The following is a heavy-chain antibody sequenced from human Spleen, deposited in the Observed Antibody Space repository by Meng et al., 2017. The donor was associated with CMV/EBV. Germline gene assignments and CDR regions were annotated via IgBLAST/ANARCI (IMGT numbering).Heavy chain of an antibody. CDR3: AKGKDIVVVPAALALDY. CDR1: GFKFDDYG. V-gene: IGHV3-23*01. Sequence: GGSLRLSCAASGFKFDDYGMSWVRQVPGKGLEWVSAISGSGGSTYYADSVKGRFTISRDNSKNTLYLQMNSLRAEDTAVYYCAKGKDIVVVPAALALDYWGQGTLVTVSS. CDR2: ISGSGGST. D-gene: IGHD2-2*01. J-gene: IGHJ4*02.